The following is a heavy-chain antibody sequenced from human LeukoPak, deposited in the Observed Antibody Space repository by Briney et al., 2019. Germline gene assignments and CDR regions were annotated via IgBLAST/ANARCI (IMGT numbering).Heavy chain of an antibody. CDR1: GGSISSYL. J-gene: IGHJ3*02. CDR2: IYPSGST. V-gene: IGHV4-4*09. CDR3: ARHRAEMATITDDAFDM. Sequence: SETLSLTCSVSGGSISSYLWNWIRQPPGKGLEWIGYIYPSGSTKYNPSLESRVTMSLDRSKNQFSLRLTYVTAADTAVFYCARHRAEMATITDDAFDMWGRGTMVTVSS. D-gene: IGHD5-24*01.